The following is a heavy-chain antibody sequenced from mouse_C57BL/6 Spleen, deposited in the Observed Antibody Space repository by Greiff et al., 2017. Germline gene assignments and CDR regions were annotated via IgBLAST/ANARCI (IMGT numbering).Heavy chain of an antibody. CDR3: ARVLGRGRDYFGC. V-gene: IGHV1-80*01. CDR2: IYPGDGDT. J-gene: IGHJ2*01. CDR1: GYAFSSYW. D-gene: IGHD4-1*01. Sequence: QVHVKQSGAELVKPGASVKISCKASGYAFSSYWMNWVKQRPGKGLEWIGQIYPGDGDTNYNGKLKGKATLTADNSSSTAYMQLSSLTSEYSAVYFCARVLGRGRDYFGCWGQGTTRTGSS.